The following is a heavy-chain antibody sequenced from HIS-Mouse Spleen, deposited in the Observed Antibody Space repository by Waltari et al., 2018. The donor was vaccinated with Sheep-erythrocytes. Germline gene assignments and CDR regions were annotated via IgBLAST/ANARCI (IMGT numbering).Heavy chain of an antibody. CDR1: GFTFSSYG. CDR2: ISYDGSNK. J-gene: IGHJ2*01. D-gene: IGHD1-1*01. Sequence: QVQLVESGGGVVQPGRSLRLSCAASGFTFSSYGMHRVPQAPGKGLEWVAVISYDGSNKYYADSVKGRFTISRENSKNTLYLQMNSLRAEDTAVYYCAKVRTVNYWYFDLWGRGTLVTVSS. V-gene: IGHV3-30*18. CDR3: AKVRTVNYWYFDL.